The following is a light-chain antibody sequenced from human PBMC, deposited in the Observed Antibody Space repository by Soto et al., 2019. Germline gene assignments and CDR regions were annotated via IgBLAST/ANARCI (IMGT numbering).Light chain of an antibody. Sequence: QAVVTQEPSLTVSPGGTVTLTCGSSTGDVTSGHYPYWFQQKPGQAPRTLIYDTNNKHSWTPARFSGSLLGGKAALTLSGAQPEDEAEYYCLLSYLGVRPAFGGGTKLTVL. CDR3: LLSYLGVRPA. CDR2: DTN. V-gene: IGLV7-46*01. J-gene: IGLJ3*02. CDR1: TGDVTSGHY.